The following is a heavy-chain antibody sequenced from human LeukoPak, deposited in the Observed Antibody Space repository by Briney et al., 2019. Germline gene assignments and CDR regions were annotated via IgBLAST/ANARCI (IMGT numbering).Heavy chain of an antibody. V-gene: IGHV3-66*01. CDR2: IYGDGRT. Sequence: GGSLRLSCAASGIIVSDNYMSWVRQAPGKALEWGSVIYGDGRTYYADSVKGRFTISRDNSKDTLYLEMASLRVEDTAVYYCARGRDDGGSYYFDYWGQGTLVTVSS. J-gene: IGHJ4*02. D-gene: IGHD1-26*01. CDR3: ARGRDDGGSYYFDY. CDR1: GIIVSDNY.